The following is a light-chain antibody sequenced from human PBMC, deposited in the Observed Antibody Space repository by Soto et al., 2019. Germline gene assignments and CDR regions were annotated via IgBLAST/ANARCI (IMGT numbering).Light chain of an antibody. CDR1: QSVSSSY. CDR3: EQYGSSPSFT. J-gene: IGKJ4*01. V-gene: IGKV3-20*01. Sequence: EIVLTQSPGTLSLSPGERATLSCRASQSVSSSYLAWYQQKPGQAPRLLIYGASSRATGIPDRFSGSGSGTDLTLTIRRLEPEDFAVYYCEQYGSSPSFTFGGGTKVEIK. CDR2: GAS.